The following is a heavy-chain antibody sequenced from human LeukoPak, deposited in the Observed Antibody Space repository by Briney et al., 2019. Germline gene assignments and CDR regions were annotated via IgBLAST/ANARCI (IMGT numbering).Heavy chain of an antibody. J-gene: IGHJ3*01. CDR3: AKDRNKISFDF. V-gene: IGHV3-23*01. Sequence: GGSLRLSCAASGFTFSSYGMSWVRQAPGKGLEWVSGISNYGDTYYIDSVKGRFTISRDNSKNTVYLQMNSLRVEDTALYYCAKDRNKISFDFWGQGTMVTVSS. CDR2: ISNYGDT. CDR1: GFTFSSYG. D-gene: IGHD1/OR15-1a*01.